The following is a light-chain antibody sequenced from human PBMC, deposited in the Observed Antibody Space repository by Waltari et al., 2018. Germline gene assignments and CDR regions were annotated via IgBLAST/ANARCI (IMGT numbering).Light chain of an antibody. J-gene: IGLJ3*02. CDR3: AVWDDSLNGWV. CDR1: SSNIGSNS. Sequence: QSVVTQPPSASGTPGQRVTISCSGSSSNIGSNSVNWYQQLPGTAPKLLIFIHNKRPSGVPDRISGSKSGTSASLAISGLQSEDEANYYCAVWDDSLNGWVFGGGTKLTVL. CDR2: IHN. V-gene: IGLV1-44*01.